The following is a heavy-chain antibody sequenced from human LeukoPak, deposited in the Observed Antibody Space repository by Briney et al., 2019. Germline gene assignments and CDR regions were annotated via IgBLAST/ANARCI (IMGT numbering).Heavy chain of an antibody. V-gene: IGHV4-34*01. CDR3: ARDGDGYKGWYFDL. Sequence: SETLSLTCAVYGGSFSGYYWSWIRQPPGKGLEWIGEINHSGSTNYNPSLKSRVTISVDTSKNQFSLKLSSVTAADTAVYYCARDGDGYKGWYFDLWGRGTLVTVSS. D-gene: IGHD5-24*01. CDR1: GGSFSGYY. J-gene: IGHJ2*01. CDR2: INHSGST.